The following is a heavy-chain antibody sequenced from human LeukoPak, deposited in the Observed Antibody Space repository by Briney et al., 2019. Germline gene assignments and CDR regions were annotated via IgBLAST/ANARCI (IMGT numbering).Heavy chain of an antibody. CDR3: AKPAYSSGWRPNYNWFDP. CDR1: GFTFSSYW. CDR2: IKQDGSNK. Sequence: GGSLRLSCAASGFTFSSYWMSWVRQAPGKGLEWVANIKQDGSNKYYADSVKGRFTISRDNSKNTLYLQMNSLRAEDTAVYYCAKPAYSSGWRPNYNWFDPWGQGTLVTVSS. V-gene: IGHV3-7*01. D-gene: IGHD6-19*01. J-gene: IGHJ5*02.